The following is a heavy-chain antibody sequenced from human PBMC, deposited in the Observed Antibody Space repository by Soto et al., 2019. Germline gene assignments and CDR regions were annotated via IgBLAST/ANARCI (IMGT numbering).Heavy chain of an antibody. J-gene: IGHJ4*02. CDR1: GFTFSSYA. V-gene: IGHV3-23*01. CDR3: AKTTRRYYFDY. D-gene: IGHD1-1*01. Sequence: GESLKISCAASGFTFSSYAMSWVRQAPGKGLEWVSAISGSGGSTYYADSVKGRFTISRDNSKNTLYLQMNSLRAEDTAVYYCAKTTRRYYFDYWGQGTLVTVSS. CDR2: ISGSGGST.